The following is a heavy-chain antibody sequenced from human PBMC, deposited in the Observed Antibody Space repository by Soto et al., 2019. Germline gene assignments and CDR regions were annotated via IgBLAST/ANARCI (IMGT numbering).Heavy chain of an antibody. Sequence: QVQLVQSGAEVKKPGASVKVSCKASGYTFTTYGITWVRQAPGQGLEWMGWISAYSGNTNYAQKLQGRLTVTTDTSTNTSDMDLRSLRSDDTALYYCARVVKAGDYGDYGRYYFDYWGHGTLVTVSS. CDR3: ARVVKAGDYGDYGRYYFDY. CDR1: GYTFTTYG. V-gene: IGHV1-18*04. CDR2: ISAYSGNT. J-gene: IGHJ4*01. D-gene: IGHD4-17*01.